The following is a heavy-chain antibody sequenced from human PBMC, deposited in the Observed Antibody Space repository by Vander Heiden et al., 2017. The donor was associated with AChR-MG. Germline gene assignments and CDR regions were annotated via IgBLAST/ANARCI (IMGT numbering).Heavy chain of an antibody. Sequence: QVQLVQSGPEVKKPGAPVKVPCKASGFRFSSYDIHWVRQAPGQGLEWMGLINPIDGSTTYAQKFQGRVTMTSDTSTSRVYMELSSLRSEDTAVYYCAREAYRGSCLDYWGQGTLVTVSS. CDR2: INPIDGST. CDR3: AREAYRGSCLDY. J-gene: IGHJ4*02. V-gene: IGHV1-46*01. CDR1: GFRFSSYD. D-gene: IGHD1-26*01.